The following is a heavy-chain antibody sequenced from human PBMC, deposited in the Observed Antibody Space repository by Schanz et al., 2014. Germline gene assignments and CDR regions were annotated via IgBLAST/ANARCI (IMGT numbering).Heavy chain of an antibody. CDR2: ISSSGST. CDR1: GFTFSSYG. D-gene: IGHD6-13*01. J-gene: IGHJ6*02. Sequence: EGQLLESGGGLVQPGGSLRLSCAASGFTFSSYGMSWVCQAPGKGLEWVSGISSSGSTYYADSVKGRFTISRASSKNTLYLQMNSLRPKDTAVYYCAKDIAPLAARPGYGMDVWGQGTTVTVSS. CDR3: AKDIAPLAARPGYGMDV. V-gene: IGHV3-23*01.